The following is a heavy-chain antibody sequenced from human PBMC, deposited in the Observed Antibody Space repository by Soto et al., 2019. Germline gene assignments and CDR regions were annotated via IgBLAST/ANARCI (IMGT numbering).Heavy chain of an antibody. CDR2: INPGNGNT. Sequence: QVQVVQSGEEVKKPGASVKVSCKASGYTFTSYAMHWVRQAPGQRLEWMGWINPGNGNTKNSQKFQGRVTITRDTFASTAYMELSSLRSEDTAVYYCARGASSVTTFYFDLWGRGTLVTVSS. V-gene: IGHV1-3*01. D-gene: IGHD4-17*01. CDR3: ARGASSVTTFYFDL. J-gene: IGHJ2*01. CDR1: GYTFTSYA.